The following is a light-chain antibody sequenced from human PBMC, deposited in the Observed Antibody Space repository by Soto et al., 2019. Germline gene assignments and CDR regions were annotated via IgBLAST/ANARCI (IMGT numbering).Light chain of an antibody. J-gene: IGKJ3*01. CDR3: QHYCSSPPIT. CDR2: GAS. CDR1: QSVSNTY. V-gene: IGKV3-20*01. Sequence: EIVLTQSPDTLSLSPGERATLSCRASQSVSNTYLAWYQQKPDQAPRLLIYGASSRSTGIPDRFSGSGSGTDFTLTISRLEPEDFAVYYCQHYCSSPPITFGPGTKVDIK.